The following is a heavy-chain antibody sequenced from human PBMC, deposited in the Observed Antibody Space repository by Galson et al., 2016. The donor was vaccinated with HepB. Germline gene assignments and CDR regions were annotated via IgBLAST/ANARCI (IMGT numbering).Heavy chain of an antibody. D-gene: IGHD6-13*01. CDR2: ISSSSSTI. V-gene: IGHV3-48*04. CDR3: ARLRFSSSWYKDY. Sequence: SLRLSCAASGFTFSSYSMSWVRQAPGRGLEWVSYISSSSSTIYYADSVKGRFTISRDNAKNSLFLQLNSLRAEDTAVYYCARLRFSSSWYKDYWGQGILVTVSS. J-gene: IGHJ4*02. CDR1: GFTFSSYS.